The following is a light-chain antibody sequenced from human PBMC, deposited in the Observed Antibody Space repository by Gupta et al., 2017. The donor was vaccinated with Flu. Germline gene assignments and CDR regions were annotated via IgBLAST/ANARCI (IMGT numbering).Light chain of an antibody. CDR2: GAS. V-gene: IGKV3-20*01. Sequence: DTVLTQSPGTLSLSPGEGATLSCRASQSLTTNYLAWYQHKPGQAPRLLIYGASSRATGIPARFSGSGSGTDFTLTISRLEPEDFAVYFCHQYGSSPFTFGQGAKLEIK. J-gene: IGKJ2*01. CDR1: QSLTTNY. CDR3: HQYGSSPFT.